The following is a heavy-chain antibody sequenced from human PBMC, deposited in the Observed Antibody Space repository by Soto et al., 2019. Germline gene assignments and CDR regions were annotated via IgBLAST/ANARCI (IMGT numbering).Heavy chain of an antibody. J-gene: IGHJ6*03. V-gene: IGHV4-59*01. D-gene: IGHD3-16*01. Sequence: QVQLQESGPGLVKPSETLSLTCTVSGGSNSSYYWSWIRQPPGKGLEWIGYIYYSGSTNYNPSLKSRVTISVDTSKNQFSLKLSSVTAADTAVYYCARDRPTKEGDYYYYMDVWGKGTTVTVSS. CDR3: ARDRPTKEGDYYYYMDV. CDR1: GGSNSSYY. CDR2: IYYSGST.